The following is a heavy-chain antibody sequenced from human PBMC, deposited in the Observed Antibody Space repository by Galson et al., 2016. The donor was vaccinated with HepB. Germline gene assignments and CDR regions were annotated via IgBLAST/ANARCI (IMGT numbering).Heavy chain of an antibody. J-gene: IGHJ4*02. Sequence: LEWVSFISASSSTTYYADSVKGRFTVSRDNSKNTLYLQMNNLRAEDTAVYFCARDPGSSTWKNYFDYWAREPGSPSP. D-gene: IGHD6-13*01. CDR2: ISASSSTT. V-gene: IGHV3-48*01. CDR3: ARDPGSSTWKNYFDY.